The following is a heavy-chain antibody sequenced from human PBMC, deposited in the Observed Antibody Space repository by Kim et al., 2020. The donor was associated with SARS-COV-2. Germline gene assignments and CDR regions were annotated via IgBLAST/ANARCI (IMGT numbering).Heavy chain of an antibody. J-gene: IGHJ4*02. V-gene: IGHV5-51*01. D-gene: IGHD6-13*01. Sequence: RYSPSFQGQVTISADKSISTAYLQWSSLKASDTAMYYCARRYSSSAYFDYWGQGTLVTVSS. CDR3: ARRYSSSAYFDY.